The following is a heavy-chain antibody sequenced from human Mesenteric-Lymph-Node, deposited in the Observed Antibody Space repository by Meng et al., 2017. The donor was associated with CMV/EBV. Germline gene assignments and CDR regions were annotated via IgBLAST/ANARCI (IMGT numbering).Heavy chain of an antibody. CDR3: ARKRVDC. J-gene: IGHJ4*02. CDR2: ISSSGSTI. CDR1: GFPFDSYE. Sequence: GESLKISCAASGFPFDSYEMNWVRQAPGKGLEWVSYISSSGSTIYYADSVKGRFTISRDNAKNSLYLQMNSLRAEDTAVYYCARKRVDCWGRGTLVTVSS. V-gene: IGHV3-48*03.